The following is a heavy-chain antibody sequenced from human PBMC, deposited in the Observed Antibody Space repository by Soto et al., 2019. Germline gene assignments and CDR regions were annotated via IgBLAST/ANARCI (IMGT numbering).Heavy chain of an antibody. D-gene: IGHD2-15*01. CDR3: ARVPRYCSGGSCYLGAFDI. V-gene: IGHV4-34*01. J-gene: IGHJ3*02. Sequence: LSLTCAVYGGSFSGYYWSWIRQPPGKGLEWIGEINHSGSTNYNPSLKSRVTISVDTSKNQFSLKLSSVTAADTAVYYCARVPRYCSGGSCYLGAFDIWGQGTMVTVSS. CDR2: INHSGST. CDR1: GGSFSGYY.